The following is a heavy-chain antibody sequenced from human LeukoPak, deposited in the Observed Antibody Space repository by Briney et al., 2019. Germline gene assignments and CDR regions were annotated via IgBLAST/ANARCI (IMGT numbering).Heavy chain of an antibody. Sequence: GASVKVSCKASGGTFSSYAISWVRQAPGQGLEWMGRIIPILGIANYAQKFQGRVTITADKSTSTACMELSSLRSEDTAVYYCARVDGDYGETDAFDIWGQGTMVTVSS. CDR2: IIPILGIA. V-gene: IGHV1-69*04. J-gene: IGHJ3*02. CDR1: GGTFSSYA. CDR3: ARVDGDYGETDAFDI. D-gene: IGHD4-17*01.